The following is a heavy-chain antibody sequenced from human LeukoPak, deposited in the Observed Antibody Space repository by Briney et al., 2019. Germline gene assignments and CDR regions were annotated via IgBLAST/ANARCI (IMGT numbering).Heavy chain of an antibody. V-gene: IGHV4-38-2*01. CDR3: ARVSSGSGSFYYYGMDV. Sequence: PSETLSLTCAVSGYSISSGYYWGWIRQPPGKGLEWIGSIYHSGSTYYNPSLKSRVTISVDTSKNQFSLKLSSVTAADTAVYYCARVSSGSGSFYYYGMDVWGQGTTVTVSS. CDR2: IYHSGST. D-gene: IGHD3-10*01. J-gene: IGHJ6*02. CDR1: GYSISSGYY.